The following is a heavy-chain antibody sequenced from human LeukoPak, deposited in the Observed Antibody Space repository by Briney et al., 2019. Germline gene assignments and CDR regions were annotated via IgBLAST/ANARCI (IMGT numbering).Heavy chain of an antibody. CDR3: ARHYYDSSGHFPTDY. J-gene: IGHJ4*02. D-gene: IGHD3-22*01. CDR2: INYSGST. V-gene: IGHV4-38-2*02. Sequence: SETLSLTCSVSGYSITSGYYWGWIRQPPGEGLEWIGRINYSGSTYYNPSLKSRVTISVDTSKNQFSLKLSSVTAADTAVYYCARHYYDSSGHFPTDYWGQGALVTVSS. CDR1: GYSITSGYY.